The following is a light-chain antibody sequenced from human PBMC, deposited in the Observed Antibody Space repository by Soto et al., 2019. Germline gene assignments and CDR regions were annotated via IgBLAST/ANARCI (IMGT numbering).Light chain of an antibody. CDR3: QQANSFPIT. CDR1: QSVNRW. CDR2: ETS. V-gene: IGKV1-5*03. J-gene: IGKJ5*01. Sequence: DIQMTQSPSTLSASVGDRVTITCRASQSVNRWLAWYQQKPGKAPKLLIYETSSLESGVPSRFGGSGSGTEFTLTISSLQPEDFATYYCQQANSFPITFGQGTRLEIK.